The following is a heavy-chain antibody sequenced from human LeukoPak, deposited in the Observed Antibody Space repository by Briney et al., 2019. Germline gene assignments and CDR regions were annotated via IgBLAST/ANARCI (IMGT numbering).Heavy chain of an antibody. CDR1: GFTFSSYV. J-gene: IGHJ4*02. CDR3: ARGGLWFGDSPTNCFDY. D-gene: IGHD3-10*01. Sequence: GGSLRLSCAASGFTFSSYVMHWVRQAPGKGLEYVSAMSGNGGRTYYADSVEGRFTISRDNSKDTLYLQMGSLGVEDMAVYYCARGGLWFGDSPTNCFDYWGQGTLVTVSS. CDR2: MSGNGGRT. V-gene: IGHV3-64*02.